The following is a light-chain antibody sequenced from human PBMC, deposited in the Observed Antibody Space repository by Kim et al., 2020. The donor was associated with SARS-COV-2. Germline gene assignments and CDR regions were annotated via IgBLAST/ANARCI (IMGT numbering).Light chain of an antibody. J-gene: IGKJ2*01. V-gene: IGKV3-20*01. CDR3: QKYCSSPLYA. CDR2: GAS. CDR1: QSVSSSY. Sequence: EIVLTQSPGTLSLSPGERATLSCRASQSVSSSYLAWYQQTPGQAPRLLIYGASSRATDIPDRFSGSGSERDFTLTISRLEPEVFAVYYCQKYCSSPLYAFGQETKLEI.